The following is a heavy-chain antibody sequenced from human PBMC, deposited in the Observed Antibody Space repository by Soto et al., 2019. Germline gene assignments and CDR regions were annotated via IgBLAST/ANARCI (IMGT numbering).Heavy chain of an antibody. Sequence: GGSLRLSCAASGFTFSSYSMYWVRQAPGKGLEWVSSISSSSSYIYYADSVKGRFTISRDNAKNSLYLQMNSLRAEDTAVYYCARSKGIAVAGASDAFDIWGQGTMVTVSS. J-gene: IGHJ3*02. D-gene: IGHD6-19*01. CDR2: ISSSSSYI. CDR3: ARSKGIAVAGASDAFDI. V-gene: IGHV3-21*01. CDR1: GFTFSSYS.